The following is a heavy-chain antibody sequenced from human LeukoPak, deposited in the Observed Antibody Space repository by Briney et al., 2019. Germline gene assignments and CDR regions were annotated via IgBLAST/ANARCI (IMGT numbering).Heavy chain of an antibody. V-gene: IGHV4-34*01. J-gene: IGHJ5*02. CDR3: ARSPRITIFGVVIHNWFDP. D-gene: IGHD3-3*01. CDR1: GGSISSYY. CDR2: INHSGST. Sequence: PSETLSLTCTVSGGSISSYYWSWIRQPPGKGLEWIGEINHSGSTNYNPSLKSRVTISVDTSKNQFSLKLSSVTAADTAVYYCARSPRITIFGVVIHNWFDPWGQGTLVTVSS.